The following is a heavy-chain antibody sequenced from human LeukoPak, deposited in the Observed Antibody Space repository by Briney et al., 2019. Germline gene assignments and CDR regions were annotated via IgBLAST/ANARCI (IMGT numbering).Heavy chain of an antibody. Sequence: GGSLRLSCAASGFTFSSYAMSWVRQAPGKGLEWVSTINGIGVNTYYTDSVKGRFTVSRDNSKNTVYLQMNSLRAEDTAVYYCAKRRGCSGSSCYSDHWGQGTLVTVSS. D-gene: IGHD2-15*01. CDR1: GFTFSSYA. CDR2: INGIGVNT. J-gene: IGHJ4*02. V-gene: IGHV3-23*01. CDR3: AKRRGCSGSSCYSDH.